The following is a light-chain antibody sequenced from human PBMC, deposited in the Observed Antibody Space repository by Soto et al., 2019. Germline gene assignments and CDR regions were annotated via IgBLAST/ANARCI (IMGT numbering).Light chain of an antibody. CDR3: SSYTSSSTLDV. Sequence: QSVLTQPASGSRTPGQSVTISCTGTSKEFGGYNYVYWYQQHPGKAPKLMIYDVSNRPSGVSNRFSGSKSGNTASLTISGLQAEDEADYYCSSYTSSSTLDVFGTGTKVTVL. V-gene: IGLV2-14*01. CDR1: SKEFGGYNY. CDR2: DVS. J-gene: IGLJ1*01.